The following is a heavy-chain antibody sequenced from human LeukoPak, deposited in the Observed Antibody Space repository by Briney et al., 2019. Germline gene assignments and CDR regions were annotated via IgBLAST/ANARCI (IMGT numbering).Heavy chain of an antibody. CDR1: GGSISSSSYY. Sequence: SSETLSLTCTVSGGSISSSSYYWGWIRQPPGKGLEWIGSIYYSGSTYYNPSLKSRVTISVDTSKNQFSLKLSSVTAADMAVYYCARRKRIGTKSAWGYWGQGTLVTVSS. CDR2: IYYSGST. D-gene: IGHD1-14*01. J-gene: IGHJ4*02. V-gene: IGHV4-39*01. CDR3: ARRKRIGTKSAWGY.